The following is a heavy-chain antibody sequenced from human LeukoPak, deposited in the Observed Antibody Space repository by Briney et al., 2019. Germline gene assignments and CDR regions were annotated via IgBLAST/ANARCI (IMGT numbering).Heavy chain of an antibody. J-gene: IGHJ4*02. V-gene: IGHV4-34*01. CDR1: GGSFSGYY. CDR3: ARGVYCSGGNCYLPLDS. Sequence: SETLSLTCTVYGGSFSGYYWSWIRQPPGKGLEWIGEINHSGSTNYSPSLQSRVTISVDTSKNQFSLKLSSVTAADTAVYYCARGVYCSGGNCYLPLDSWGQGTLVTVSS. D-gene: IGHD2-15*01. CDR2: INHSGST.